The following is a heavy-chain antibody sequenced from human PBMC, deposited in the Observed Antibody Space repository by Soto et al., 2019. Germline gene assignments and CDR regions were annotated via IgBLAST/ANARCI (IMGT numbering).Heavy chain of an antibody. D-gene: IGHD3-10*01. V-gene: IGHV3-30*18. J-gene: IGHJ6*02. Sequence: QVQLVESGGGVVQPGRSLRLSCAASGFTFSSYGMHWVRQAPGKGLEWVAVISYDGSNKYYADSVKGRFTISRDNSKNKLYLQMNSLRAEDTAVYYCAKDRLGLRWFGELSYGMDVWGQGTTVTVSS. CDR1: GFTFSSYG. CDR2: ISYDGSNK. CDR3: AKDRLGLRWFGELSYGMDV.